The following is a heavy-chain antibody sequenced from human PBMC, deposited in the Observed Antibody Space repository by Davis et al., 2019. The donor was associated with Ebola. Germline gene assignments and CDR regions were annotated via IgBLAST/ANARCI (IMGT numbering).Heavy chain of an antibody. D-gene: IGHD6-19*01. Sequence: PGGSLRLSCTTSGFTFSGSWMSWIRQAPGKGLDWVAHIKKDGSEIYYVDSVKGRFTISRDNAKESLFLQMNSLRVDDTAVYYCVSFTNDQWLVRNYWGQGTLVTVSS. CDR3: VSFTNDQWLVRNY. CDR2: IKKDGSEI. V-gene: IGHV3-7*03. J-gene: IGHJ4*02. CDR1: GFTFSGSW.